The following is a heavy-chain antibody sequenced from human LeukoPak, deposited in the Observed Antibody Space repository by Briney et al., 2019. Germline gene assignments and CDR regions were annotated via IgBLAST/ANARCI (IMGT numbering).Heavy chain of an antibody. V-gene: IGHV3-23*01. Sequence: PGGSLRLSCAASGLTFSNYAMTWVRQAPGNGQEWVSGISAGSGSTYYADSVKGRFTISRDNSKNTLYLEMSSLRAEDTAIYYCAIHESSIPYWGQGTLVTVSS. CDR3: AIHESSIPY. CDR1: GLTFSNYA. D-gene: IGHD1-26*01. J-gene: IGHJ4*02. CDR2: ISAGSGST.